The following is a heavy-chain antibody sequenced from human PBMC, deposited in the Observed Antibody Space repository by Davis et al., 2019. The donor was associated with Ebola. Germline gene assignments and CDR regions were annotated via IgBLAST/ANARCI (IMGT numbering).Heavy chain of an antibody. J-gene: IGHJ6*02. CDR2: ISTSSTYT. V-gene: IGHV3-21*01. Sequence: GESLKISCAVSGFTFRSHSMNWVRQAPGKGLEWVAFISTSSTYTYYADSVKGRFTISRDNARNSLYLQMNSLRAEDTAVYYCARVDIYYDSSGYYRLEGMDVWGQGTTVTVSS. CDR3: ARVDIYYDSSGYYRLEGMDV. D-gene: IGHD3-22*01. CDR1: GFTFRSHS.